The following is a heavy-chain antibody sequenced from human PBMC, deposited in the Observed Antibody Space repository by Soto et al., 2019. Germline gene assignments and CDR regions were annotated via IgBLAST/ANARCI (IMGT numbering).Heavy chain of an antibody. D-gene: IGHD2-15*01. CDR1: GYSFTSYY. CDR3: ARGNPVGSGGSSNCYDS. J-gene: IGHJ5*01. CDR2: INPSGGST. Sequence: ASVKVSCKASGYSFTSYYMHWVRQAPGQGPEWLGIINPSGGSTSYAQKFQGRVTMTRDTSTSTVYMELSSLRSEDTAVYYCARGNPVGSGGSSNCYDSWGQGTLVTVSS. V-gene: IGHV1-46*03.